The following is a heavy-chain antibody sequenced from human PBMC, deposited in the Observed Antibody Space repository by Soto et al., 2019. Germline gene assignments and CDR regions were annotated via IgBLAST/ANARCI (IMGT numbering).Heavy chain of an antibody. Sequence: SLRLSCSSSLFTFSSYAMSLVRQAPGKGLEWVSAISGSGGSTYYADSVKGRFTISRDNSKNTLYLQMNSLRAEDTAVYYCANIQQPLPGYWGQGTLVTVSS. V-gene: IGHV3-23*01. J-gene: IGHJ4*02. CDR1: LFTFSSYA. CDR2: ISGSGGST. CDR3: ANIQQPLPGY. D-gene: IGHD2-21*01.